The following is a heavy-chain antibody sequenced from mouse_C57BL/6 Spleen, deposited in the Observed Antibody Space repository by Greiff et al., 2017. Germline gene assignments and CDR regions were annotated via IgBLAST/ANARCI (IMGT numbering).Heavy chain of an antibody. J-gene: IGHJ2*01. Sequence: EVKLLESGPGLVKPSQSLSLTCSVTGYSITSGYYWNWIRQFPGNKLEWMGYISYDGSNNYNPSLKNRISITHDTSKNQLFLKLNSVTTEDTATYYCAREFSGPFDYWGQGTTLTVSS. CDR2: ISYDGSN. CDR3: AREFSGPFDY. CDR1: GYSITSGYY. V-gene: IGHV3-6*01.